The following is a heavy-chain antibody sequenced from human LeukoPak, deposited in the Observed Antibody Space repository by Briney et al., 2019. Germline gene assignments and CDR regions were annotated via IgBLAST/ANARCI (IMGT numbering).Heavy chain of an antibody. V-gene: IGHV3-23*01. J-gene: IGHJ4*02. D-gene: IGHD3-10*01. CDR2: ISGSDGST. CDR1: GFTFSSYA. CDR3: AKTLSMVRGFDY. Sequence: GGSLRLSCAASGFTFSSYAMSWVRQAPGKGLEWVSAISGSDGSTYYADSVKGRFTISRDNSKNTLYLQMNSLRAEDTAVYYCAKTLSMVRGFDYWGQGTLVTVSS.